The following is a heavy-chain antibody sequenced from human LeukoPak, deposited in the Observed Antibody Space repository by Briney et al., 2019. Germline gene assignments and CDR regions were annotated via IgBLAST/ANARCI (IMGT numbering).Heavy chain of an antibody. Sequence: SETLSLTCTVSGGFVSSGSYYWSWIRQPPGKGLEWIGYIYYSGSTNYNPSLKSRVTISVDTSKNQFSLELSSVTAADTAVYYCARGLARGWYSYWGQGTLVTVSS. J-gene: IGHJ4*02. CDR2: IYYSGST. V-gene: IGHV4-61*01. CDR3: ARGLARGWYSY. D-gene: IGHD6-19*01. CDR1: GGFVSSGSYY.